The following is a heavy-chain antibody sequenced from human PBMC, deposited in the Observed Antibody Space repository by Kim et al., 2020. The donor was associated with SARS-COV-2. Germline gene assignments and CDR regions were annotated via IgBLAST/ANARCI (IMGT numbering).Heavy chain of an antibody. CDR2: INHSGST. D-gene: IGHD3-10*01. V-gene: IGHV4-34*01. J-gene: IGHJ6*02. CDR3: ARAGLLWFGEFVNYYYYGMDV. Sequence: SETLSLTCAVYGGSFSGYYWSWIRQPPGKGLEWIGEINHSGSTNYNPSLKSRVTISVDTSKNQFSLKLSSVTAADTAVYYCARAGLLWFGEFVNYYYYGMDVWGQGATVTVSS. CDR1: GGSFSGYY.